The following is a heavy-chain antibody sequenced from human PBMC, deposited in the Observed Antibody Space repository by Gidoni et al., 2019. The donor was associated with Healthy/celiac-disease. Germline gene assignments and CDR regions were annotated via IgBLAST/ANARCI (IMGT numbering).Heavy chain of an antibody. Sequence: EVQLVESGGGLVQPGGSLRLSCAASGFPVSSNYMSWVRQAPGKGLEWVSVIYSGGSTYYADSVKGRFTISRHNSKNTLYLQMNSLRAEDTAVYYCARARVLGCGEWDYWGQGTLVTVSS. CDR1: GFPVSSNY. J-gene: IGHJ4*02. CDR2: IYSGGST. D-gene: IGHD3-10*01. V-gene: IGHV3-53*04. CDR3: ARARVLGCGEWDY.